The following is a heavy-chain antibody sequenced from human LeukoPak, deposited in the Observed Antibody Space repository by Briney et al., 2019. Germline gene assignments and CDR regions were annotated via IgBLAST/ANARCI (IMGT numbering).Heavy chain of an antibody. CDR3: ARQMITFGGVIAQPDY. CDR1: GYSFTSYW. CDR2: IDPSDSYT. Sequence: GESLKISCQGSGYSFTSYWISWVRQLPGKGLEWMGRIDPSDSYTNYSPSFQGHVTISADKSISTAYLQWSSLKASDTAMYYCARQMITFGGVIAQPDYWGQGTLVTVSS. V-gene: IGHV5-10-1*01. D-gene: IGHD3-16*02. J-gene: IGHJ4*02.